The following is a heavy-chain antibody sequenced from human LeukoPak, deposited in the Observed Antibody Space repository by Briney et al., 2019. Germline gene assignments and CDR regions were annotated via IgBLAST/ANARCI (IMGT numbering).Heavy chain of an antibody. Sequence: GGSLRLSCAASGNYWMHWVRQAPGKGLVWVSHINSDGSWTSYADSVKGRFTISRDNSKNMLYLQMNSLRAEDTAVYYCVRDIKSRYLDFWGQGTLVIVSS. CDR3: VRDIKSRYLDF. CDR1: GNYW. CDR2: INSDGSWT. D-gene: IGHD1-14*01. V-gene: IGHV3-74*01. J-gene: IGHJ4*02.